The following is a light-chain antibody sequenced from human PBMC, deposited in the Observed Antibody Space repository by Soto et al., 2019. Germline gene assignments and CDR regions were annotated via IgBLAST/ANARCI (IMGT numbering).Light chain of an antibody. CDR1: SSDVGGYKY. Sequence: QSALTQPASVSESPGQSITISCTGTSSDVGGYKYVSWYQLHPGTAPKLVIYDVTNRPSGVSNRFSGSKSGNTASLTISGLQAEDEADYFCSSYTSTSTLFGTGTKVTVL. CDR2: DVT. J-gene: IGLJ1*01. V-gene: IGLV2-14*01. CDR3: SSYTSTSTL.